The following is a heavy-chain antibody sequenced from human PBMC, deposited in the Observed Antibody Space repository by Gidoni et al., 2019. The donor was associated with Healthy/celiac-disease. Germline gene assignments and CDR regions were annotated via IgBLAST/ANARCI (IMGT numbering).Heavy chain of an antibody. Sequence: QAPGKGLEWVAVIWYDGSNKYYADSVKGRFTISRDNSKNTLYLQMNSLRAEDTAVYYCARDMGYCSSTSCYNYLDYWGQGTLVTVSS. V-gene: IGHV3-33*01. D-gene: IGHD2-2*01. CDR2: IWYDGSNK. CDR3: ARDMGYCSSTSCYNYLDY. J-gene: IGHJ4*02.